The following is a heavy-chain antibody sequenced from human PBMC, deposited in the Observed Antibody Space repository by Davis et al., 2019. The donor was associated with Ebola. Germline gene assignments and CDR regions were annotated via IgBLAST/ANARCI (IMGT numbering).Heavy chain of an antibody. D-gene: IGHD2-21*02. CDR3: VRDPALVVTGGGWFFGL. J-gene: IGHJ2*01. CDR2: ISSSSNYI. V-gene: IGHV3-21*01. Sequence: GGSLRLSCAASGFTFDDYAMHWVRQAPGKGLEWVSFISSSSNYIYYADSVKGRFTVSRDNAKNSLYLQMNSLRAEDTAVYYCVRDPALVVTGGGWFFGLWGRGTLVTVSS. CDR1: GFTFDDYA.